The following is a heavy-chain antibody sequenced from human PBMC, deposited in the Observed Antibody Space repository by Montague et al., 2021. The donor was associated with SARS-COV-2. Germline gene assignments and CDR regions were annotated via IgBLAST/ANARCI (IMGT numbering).Heavy chain of an antibody. CDR2: IKHAGGT. CDR3: ARSAGNGYYGSGPFDY. V-gene: IGHV4-34*01. Sequence: SETLSLTCAVSGGSVRGHFWSWIRQPPGKGLEWIGDIKHAGGTTYNPSLFSRVTIFLDASKNQFSLKLTSVTAADTAVYFCARSAGNGYYGSGPFDYWGQGTLVTVSS. J-gene: IGHJ4*02. D-gene: IGHD3-10*01. CDR1: GGSVRGHF.